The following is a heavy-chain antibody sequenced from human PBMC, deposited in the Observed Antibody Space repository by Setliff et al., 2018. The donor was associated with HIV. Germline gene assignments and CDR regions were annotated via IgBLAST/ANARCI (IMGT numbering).Heavy chain of an antibody. D-gene: IGHD3-22*01. CDR3: ASRIYYYDSSRVLREEGFDP. J-gene: IGHJ5*02. CDR2: IYYSGST. Sequence: SETLSLTCTVSGGSIISGDHYWSWIRQPPGKGLEWIGYIYYSGSTYYNPSLKSRVTISVDTSKNQLSLNLDSVTAADTAVFYCASRIYYYDSSRVLREEGFDPWGQGTLVTVSS. CDR1: GGSIISGDHY. V-gene: IGHV4-30-4*08.